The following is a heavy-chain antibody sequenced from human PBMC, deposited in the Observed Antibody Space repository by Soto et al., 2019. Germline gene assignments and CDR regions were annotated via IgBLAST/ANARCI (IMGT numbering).Heavy chain of an antibody. D-gene: IGHD1-20*01. J-gene: IGHJ4*02. CDR2: ISYDGSNK. CDR1: GFTFSAYG. Sequence: QVQLVESGGGVVQPGRSLRLSCAASGFTFSAYGMHWVRQAPGKGLEWVAVISYDGSNKYYADSVKGRLTISRDNSKNTLYLQMNSLRAEDTAVYYCAKEGQMKVSTTLDHWGLGTLVTVSS. V-gene: IGHV3-30*18. CDR3: AKEGQMKVSTTLDH.